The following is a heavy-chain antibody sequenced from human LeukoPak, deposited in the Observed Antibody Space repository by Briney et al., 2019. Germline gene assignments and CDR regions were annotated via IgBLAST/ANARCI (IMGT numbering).Heavy chain of an antibody. V-gene: IGHV4-59*08. Sequence: SETLSLTCTVSGGSISSYYWSWIRQPPGKGLEWIGYIYYSGSTNYNPSLKSRITISVDTSKNQFSLKLSSVTAADTAVYYCARRPYYYDGMDVWGQGTTVTVSS. J-gene: IGHJ6*02. CDR1: GGSISSYY. CDR2: IYYSGST. CDR3: ARRPYYYDGMDV.